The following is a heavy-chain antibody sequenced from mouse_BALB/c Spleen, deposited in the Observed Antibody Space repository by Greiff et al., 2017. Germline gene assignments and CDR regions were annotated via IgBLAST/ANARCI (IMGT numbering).Heavy chain of an antibody. J-gene: IGHJ4*01. D-gene: IGHD1-1*01. CDR2: IWSGGST. CDR1: GFSLTSYG. V-gene: IGHV2-2*02. CDR3: DRRGTTVYYYVMDY. Sequence: VQLQQSGPGLVQPSQSLSITCTVSGFSLTSYGVHWVRQSPGKGLEWLGVIWSGGSTDYNAAFISRLSISKDNSKSQVFFKMNRLQANDTAIDYCDRRGTTVYYYVMDYWGQGTSVTVSA.